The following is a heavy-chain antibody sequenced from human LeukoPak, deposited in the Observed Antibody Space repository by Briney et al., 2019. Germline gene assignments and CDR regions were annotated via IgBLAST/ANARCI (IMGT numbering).Heavy chain of an antibody. CDR3: ARDRGGYLAY. CDR2: IYSGGST. D-gene: IGHD3-10*01. V-gene: IGHV3-53*01. J-gene: IGHJ4*02. Sequence: GGSLRLSCAASGFTFSSYGMSWVRQAPGKGLEWVSVIYSGGSTYYADSVKGRFTISRDNSKNTLYLQMNSLRAEDTAVYYCARDRGGYLAYWGQGTLVTVSS. CDR1: GFTFSSYG.